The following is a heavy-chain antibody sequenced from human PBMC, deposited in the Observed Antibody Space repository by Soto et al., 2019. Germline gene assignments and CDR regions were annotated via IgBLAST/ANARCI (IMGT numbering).Heavy chain of an antibody. Sequence: QVQLQESGPGLVKPSETLSLTCTVSGDSINNYYWTWIRQPPGKGLEWIGYIYDSGSTSYNPSLKSRLTISVDKSKNQFSLKLKSVTAADTAVYYCARGTKYYYQGMDVWGQGTTVTVSS. CDR2: IYDSGST. J-gene: IGHJ6*02. CDR1: GDSINNYY. CDR3: ARGTKYYYQGMDV. V-gene: IGHV4-59*01.